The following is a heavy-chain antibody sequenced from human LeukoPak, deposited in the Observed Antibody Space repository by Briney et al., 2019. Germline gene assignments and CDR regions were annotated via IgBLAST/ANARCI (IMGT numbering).Heavy chain of an antibody. D-gene: IGHD1-1*01. Sequence: GESLKISCKSSGYSFTSYWIGWVRQMPGKGLEWMVIIYPGDSDTRYSPSFQGQVTISPAKSISTAYLQWSSLKASDTAMYYCARHLSGLDLYYFDCWGQGTLVTVSS. CDR1: GYSFTSYW. J-gene: IGHJ4*02. CDR3: ARHLSGLDLYYFDC. V-gene: IGHV5-51*01. CDR2: IYPGDSDT.